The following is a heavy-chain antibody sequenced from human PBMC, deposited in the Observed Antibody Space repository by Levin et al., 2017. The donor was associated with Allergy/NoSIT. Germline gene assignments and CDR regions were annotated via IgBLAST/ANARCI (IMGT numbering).Heavy chain of an antibody. D-gene: IGHD6-13*01. CDR3: ARKRTIAAAGFDVFDI. CDR1: EFTFGDSA. CDR2: ISWNSAGI. V-gene: IGHV3-9*01. J-gene: IGHJ3*02. Sequence: LSLTCAGAEFTFGDSAIHWVRQPPGKGLEWVSGISWNSAGIDYADSVKGRFTISRDNAKNSLYLQMNSLRAEDTALYYCARKRTIAAAGFDVFDIWGQGKMDTVSS.